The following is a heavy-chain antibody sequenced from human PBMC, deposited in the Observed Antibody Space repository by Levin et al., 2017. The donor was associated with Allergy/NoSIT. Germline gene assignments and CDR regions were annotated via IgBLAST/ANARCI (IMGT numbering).Heavy chain of an antibody. CDR2: IWYDGGNK. CDR3: ARGLWYSNTWGFDP. D-gene: IGHD1-26*01. V-gene: IGHV3-33*01. J-gene: IGHJ5*02. CDR1: GFTFSSYG. Sequence: GESLKISCAASGFTFSSYGMHWVRQAPGKGLEWVAVIWYDGGNKYYADSVKGRFTISRDNSKNTLYLQMNSLRDEDTAVYYCARGLWYSNTWGFDPWGRGTLVTVSS.